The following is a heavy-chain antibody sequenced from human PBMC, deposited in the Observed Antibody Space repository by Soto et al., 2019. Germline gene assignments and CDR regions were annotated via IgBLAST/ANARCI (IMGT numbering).Heavy chain of an antibody. CDR2: INHSGST. V-gene: IGHV4-34*01. J-gene: IGHJ4*02. D-gene: IGHD4-17*01. Sequence: PSETLSLTCAVYGGSFNAYSWSWIRQPPGKGLEWIGEINHSGSTNYNPSLKSRVTISVDTSKNQFSLKLSSVTAADTAVYYCARGMTTVTTFDYWGQGTLVTVSS. CDR3: ARGMTTVTTFDY. CDR1: GGSFNAYS.